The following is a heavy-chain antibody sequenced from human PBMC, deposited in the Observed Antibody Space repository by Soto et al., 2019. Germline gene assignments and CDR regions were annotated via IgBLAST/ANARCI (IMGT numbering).Heavy chain of an antibody. V-gene: IGHV3-48*02. Sequence: GGSLRLSCAASGFTFSSYSMNWVRQAPGKGLEWVSYISSSSSTIYYADSVKGRFTISRDNAKNSLYLQMNSLRDEDTAVYYCATDLEWLHRYYYYGMDVWGQGTKVTVS. D-gene: IGHD3-3*01. J-gene: IGHJ6*02. CDR3: ATDLEWLHRYYYYGMDV. CDR2: ISSSSSTI. CDR1: GFTFSSYS.